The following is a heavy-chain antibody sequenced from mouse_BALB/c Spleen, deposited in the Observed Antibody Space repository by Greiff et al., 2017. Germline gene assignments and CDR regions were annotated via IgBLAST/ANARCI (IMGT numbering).Heavy chain of an antibody. J-gene: IGHJ4*01. CDR2: ISSGGSYT. Sequence: DVKLVESGGGLVKPGGSLKLSCAASGFTFSSYTMSWVRQTPEKRLEWVATISSGGSYTYYPDSVKGRFTISRDNAKNTLYLQMSSLKSEDTAMYYCTRDGISYAMDYWGQGTSVTVSS. D-gene: IGHD1-1*01. CDR3: TRDGISYAMDY. CDR1: GFTFSSYT. V-gene: IGHV5-6-4*01.